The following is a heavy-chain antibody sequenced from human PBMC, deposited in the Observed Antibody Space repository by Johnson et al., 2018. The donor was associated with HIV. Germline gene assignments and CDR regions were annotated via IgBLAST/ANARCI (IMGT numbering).Heavy chain of an antibody. Sequence: QVQLVESGGGVVQPGRSLRLSCAASGFTLSSYAMHWVRQAPGKGLEWVAVISYDGSNKYNAESVKGRFTISRDNSKNKLYLQMNSLRADDTGLYYCGRGGMYRRDDAFDIWGQGTMVTVSS. V-gene: IGHV3-30*04. CDR1: GFTLSSYA. D-gene: IGHD1-14*01. CDR3: GRGGMYRRDDAFDI. J-gene: IGHJ3*02. CDR2: ISYDGSNK.